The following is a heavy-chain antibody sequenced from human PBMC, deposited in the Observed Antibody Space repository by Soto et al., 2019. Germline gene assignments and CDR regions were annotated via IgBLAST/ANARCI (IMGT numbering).Heavy chain of an antibody. Sequence: GGSLRLSCAASGFTFSNAWMNWVRQAPGKGLEWVGRIKSKTDGGTTDYAAPVKGRFTISRDDSKNTLYLQMNSLKTEDTAVYYCTTADYEGYSYGYWHYYYGMDVWGQGTTVTVSS. J-gene: IGHJ6*02. CDR1: GFTFSNAW. CDR2: IKSKTDGGTT. V-gene: IGHV3-15*07. CDR3: TTADYEGYSYGYWHYYYGMDV. D-gene: IGHD5-18*01.